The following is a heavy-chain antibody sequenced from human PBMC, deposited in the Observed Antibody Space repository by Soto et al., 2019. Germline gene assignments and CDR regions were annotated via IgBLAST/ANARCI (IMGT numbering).Heavy chain of an antibody. V-gene: IGHV3-30*18. D-gene: IGHD3-16*01. CDR1: GFTFSRYG. CDR2: ISYDGSNK. CDR3: AKDDVLWAGAFDI. J-gene: IGHJ3*02. Sequence: QVQLVESGGGVVQPGRSLRLSCAASGFTFSRYGMHWVRQAPGKGLEWVAVISYDGSNKYYADSVKGRFTISRDNSKSTLYLQMNSLRAEDTAVYYCAKDDVLWAGAFDIWGQGTMVTVSS.